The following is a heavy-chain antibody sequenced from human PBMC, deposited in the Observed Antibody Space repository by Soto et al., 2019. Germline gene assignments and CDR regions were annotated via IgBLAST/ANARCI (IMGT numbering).Heavy chain of an antibody. CDR2: ILYTGST. V-gene: IGHV4-61*01. CDR1: GGSVRDSNYY. J-gene: IGHJ5*02. Sequence: SETLSLTCTVSGGSVRDSNYYWSWIRQPPGKGLEWIGCILYTGSTNYNPSLKSRVTISVDTSKEQFSLKLSSVTAADTALYYCARXGYTYSRTTRGYKWFDPWGQGTLVTVSS. CDR3: ARXGYTYSRTTRGYKWFDP. D-gene: IGHD1-7*01.